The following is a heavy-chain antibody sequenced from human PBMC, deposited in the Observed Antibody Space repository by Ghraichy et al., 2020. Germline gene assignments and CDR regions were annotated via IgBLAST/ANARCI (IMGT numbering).Heavy chain of an antibody. CDR3: ARGSAIRVWDLGHYYYGMDV. D-gene: IGHD3-16*01. CDR1: GYTFTSYD. J-gene: IGHJ6*02. V-gene: IGHV1-8*01. CDR2: MNPNSGNT. Sequence: ASVKVSCKASGYTFTSYDINWVRQATGQGLEWMGWMNPNSGNTGYAQKFQGRVTMTRNTSISTAYMELSSLRSEDTAVYYCARGSAIRVWDLGHYYYGMDVWGQGTTGTVSS.